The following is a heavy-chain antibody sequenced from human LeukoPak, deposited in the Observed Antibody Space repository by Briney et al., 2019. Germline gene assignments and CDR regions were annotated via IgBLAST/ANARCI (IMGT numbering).Heavy chain of an antibody. CDR3: ARDSSSWYLNWFDP. CDR2: IYTSGST. D-gene: IGHD6-13*01. CDR1: GGSISSYY. V-gene: IGHV4-4*07. Sequence: SETLSLTRAVSGGSISSYYWSWIRQPAGKGLEWIGRIYTSGSTNYNPSLKSRVTMSVDTSKNQFSLKLSSVTAADTAVYYCARDSSSWYLNWFDPWGQGTLVTVSS. J-gene: IGHJ5*02.